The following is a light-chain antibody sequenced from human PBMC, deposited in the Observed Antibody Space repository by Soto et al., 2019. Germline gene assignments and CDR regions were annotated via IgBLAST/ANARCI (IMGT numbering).Light chain of an antibody. Sequence: QSVMTQPPSVSAAPGQTVTISCSGSSSNIGGNSVSWYQQLPGTAPKLLICDDDKRPSGIPDRFSGSKSGTSATLGITGFQTGDEADYYCGSWDSSLSAYVFATGTKVTVL. CDR1: SSNIGGNS. CDR3: GSWDSSLSAYV. J-gene: IGLJ1*01. CDR2: DDD. V-gene: IGLV1-51*01.